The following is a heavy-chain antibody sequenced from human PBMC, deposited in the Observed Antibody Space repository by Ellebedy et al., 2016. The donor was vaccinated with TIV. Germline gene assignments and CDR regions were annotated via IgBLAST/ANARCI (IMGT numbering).Heavy chain of an antibody. D-gene: IGHD3-10*01. Sequence: MPSATLSLTCTVSGDSVSGYYWSRIRQPPGKGLEWIGYIYHSGITNYNPPLKSRVTMSVDTSKNQVSRMLSSMTAADTGIYYCARGRSPGDYWGQGTLVAVSS. CDR3: ARGRSPGDY. V-gene: IGHV4-59*02. J-gene: IGHJ4*02. CDR2: IYHSGIT. CDR1: GDSVSGYY.